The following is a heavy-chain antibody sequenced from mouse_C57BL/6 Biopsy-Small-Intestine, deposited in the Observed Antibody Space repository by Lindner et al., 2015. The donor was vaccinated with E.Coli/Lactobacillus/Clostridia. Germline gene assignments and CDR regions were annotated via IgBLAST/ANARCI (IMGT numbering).Heavy chain of an antibody. CDR3: ARREVYYFDY. CDR2: INPSSGYT. Sequence: VQLQESGAELARPGASVKMSCKASGYTFTSYTMHWVKQRPGQGLEWVGYINPSSGYTNYNQKFKDKATLTADKSSSTAYMQLKSLTSEDSAVYYCARREVYYFDYWGQGTTLTVSS. J-gene: IGHJ2*01. CDR1: GYTFTSYT. V-gene: IGHV1-4*01.